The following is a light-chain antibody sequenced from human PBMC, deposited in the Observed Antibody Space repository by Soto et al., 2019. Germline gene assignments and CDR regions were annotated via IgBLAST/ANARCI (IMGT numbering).Light chain of an antibody. J-gene: IGLJ2*01. Sequence: SYELTQPLSVSVAPGQTASITCEGSDIGIKSVHWYQLKPGQAPVMVVYDDSDRPSGIPERFSGSNSGNTAALIISRVGAGDDADYYCQVWDDSSHHVVFGGVTKLTVL. V-gene: IGLV3-21*02. CDR1: DIGIKS. CDR2: DDS. CDR3: QVWDDSSHHVV.